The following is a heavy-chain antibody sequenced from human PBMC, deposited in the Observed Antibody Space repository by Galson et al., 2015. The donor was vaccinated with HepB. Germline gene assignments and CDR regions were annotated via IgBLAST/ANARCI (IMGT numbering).Heavy chain of an antibody. J-gene: IGHJ4*02. CDR3: ARVEVYNWNYAFDY. D-gene: IGHD1-7*01. CDR2: INAGNGNT. CDR1: GYTFTSYA. V-gene: IGHV1-3*01. Sequence: SVKVSCKASGYTFTSYAMHWVRQAPGQRLEWMGWINAGNGNTKYSQKFQGRVTITRDTSASTAYMELSSLRSEDTAVYYCARVEVYNWNYAFDYWGQGTLVTVSS.